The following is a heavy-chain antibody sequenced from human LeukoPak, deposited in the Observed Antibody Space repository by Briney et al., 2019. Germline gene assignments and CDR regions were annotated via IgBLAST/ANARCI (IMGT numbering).Heavy chain of an antibody. CDR2: IHTSGST. J-gene: IGHJ4*02. D-gene: IGHD2-2*01. CDR1: SGPISSYH. V-gene: IGHV4-4*07. CDR3: ARAYCSSASCAKLGYFDY. Sequence: SETLSLTCTVSSGPISSYHWSWIRQPAGKGLEWLGRIHTSGSTNYNPSLKSRVTMSLDTSKNQFSLKLSSVTAADTAVYYCARAYCSSASCAKLGYFDYWGQGTPVTVSS.